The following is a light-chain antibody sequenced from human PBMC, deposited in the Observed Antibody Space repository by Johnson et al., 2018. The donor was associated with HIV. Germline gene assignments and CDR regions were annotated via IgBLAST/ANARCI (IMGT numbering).Light chain of an antibody. J-gene: IGLJ1*01. CDR1: SSNIGNNY. V-gene: IGLV1-51*01. CDR2: ENN. CDR3: GTWDSSLSAGV. Sequence: QSVLTQPPSVSAAPGQKVTISCSGSSSNIGNNYVSWYQQLPGTAPKLLIYENNKRPSGLPDRLSGSKSGTSATLGITGLQTGDEADYYCGTWDSSLSAGVFGTGTKVTVL.